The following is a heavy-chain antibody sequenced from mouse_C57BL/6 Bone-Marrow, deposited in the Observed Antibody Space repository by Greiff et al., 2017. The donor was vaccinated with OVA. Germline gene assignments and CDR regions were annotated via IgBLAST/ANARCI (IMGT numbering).Heavy chain of an antibody. Sequence: QVQLQQSGAELARPGASVKLSCKASGYTFTSYGISWVKQRTGQGLEWIGEIYPRSGNTYYNEKFKGKATLTADKSSSTAYMELRSLTSEDSAVYFCAREGVLGPWFAYWGQGTLVTVSA. CDR2: IYPRSGNT. J-gene: IGHJ3*01. D-gene: IGHD4-1*01. CDR1: GYTFTSYG. V-gene: IGHV1-81*01. CDR3: AREGVLGPWFAY.